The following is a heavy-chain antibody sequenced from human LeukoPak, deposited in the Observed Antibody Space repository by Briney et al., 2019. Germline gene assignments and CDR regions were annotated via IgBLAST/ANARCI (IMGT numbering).Heavy chain of an antibody. CDR1: GFTFSNYW. J-gene: IGHJ5*02. V-gene: IGHV3-74*01. CDR3: ARVPQGYWWFDP. D-gene: IGHD2-8*02. Sequence: GGSLRHSCAASGFTFSNYWMHCVRHAPGKGLVWVSRINSDDSSTSYADSVKGRFTISRDNAKISLYLQINTLRAEDTAVYYSARVPQGYWWFDPWGQGTLVTVSS. CDR2: INSDDSST.